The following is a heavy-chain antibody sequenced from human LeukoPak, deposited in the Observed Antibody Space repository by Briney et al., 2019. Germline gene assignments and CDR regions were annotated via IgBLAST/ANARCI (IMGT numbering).Heavy chain of an antibody. Sequence: GGSLRLSCVASGFTFSDYYMSWIRQAPGKGLEWVAYIGSSGSTIYYADSVKGRFTISMDNAKKSLYLQMNSLRAEDTAVYYCAGYASSGRRDVFDIWGQGTMVTVSS. CDR2: IGSSGSTI. D-gene: IGHD3-22*01. V-gene: IGHV3-11*04. CDR3: AGYASSGRRDVFDI. J-gene: IGHJ3*02. CDR1: GFTFSDYY.